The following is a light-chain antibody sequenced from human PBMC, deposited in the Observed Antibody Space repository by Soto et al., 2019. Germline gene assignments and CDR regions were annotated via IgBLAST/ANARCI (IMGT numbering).Light chain of an antibody. CDR3: QHYCNYPRT. V-gene: IGKV1-8*01. J-gene: IGKJ1*01. CDR2: AAS. Sequence: AVLLTQSPSSFSASTGDRATITCRASQDIHNYLAWYQQVPGKAPTLLLYAASILQTGVPSRSSGSGSGTDFSLTIDGLQSEDFATFFCQHYCNYPRTVGQGTTLE. CDR1: QDIHNY.